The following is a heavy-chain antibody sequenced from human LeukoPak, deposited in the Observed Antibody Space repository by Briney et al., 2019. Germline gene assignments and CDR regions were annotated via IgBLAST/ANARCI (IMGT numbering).Heavy chain of an antibody. Sequence: ASVKVSCKASGYTFTSYGISWVRQAPAQGLEWMGWISAYNGNTNYAQKLQGRVTMTTDTSTSTAYMELRSLRSDDTAVYYCARDYYDSSGYYGAFDIWGQGTMVTVSS. V-gene: IGHV1-18*01. CDR2: ISAYNGNT. CDR3: ARDYYDSSGYYGAFDI. J-gene: IGHJ3*02. D-gene: IGHD3-22*01. CDR1: GYTFTSYG.